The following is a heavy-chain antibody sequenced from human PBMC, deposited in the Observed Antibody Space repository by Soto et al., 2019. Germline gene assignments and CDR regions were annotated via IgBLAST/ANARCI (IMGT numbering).Heavy chain of an antibody. CDR3: ARDGAEYAINWYFDL. CDR1: GFTFSSYG. CDR2: IWYDGSNK. J-gene: IGHJ2*01. V-gene: IGHV3-33*01. D-gene: IGHD2-8*01. Sequence: QVQLVESGGGVVQPGRSLRLSCAASGFTFSSYGMHWVRQAPGKGLEWVAVIWYDGSNKYYADSVKGRFTISRDNSKNTLYLQMDSLRAEDTAVYYCARDGAEYAINWYFDLWGRGTLVTVSS.